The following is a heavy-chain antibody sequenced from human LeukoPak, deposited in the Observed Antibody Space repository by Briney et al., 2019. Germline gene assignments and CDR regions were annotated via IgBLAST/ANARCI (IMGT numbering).Heavy chain of an antibody. CDR2: ISFDGSIE. CDR1: GFTFSSYG. Sequence: TGGSLRLSCAASGFTFSSYGMHWVRQTPGKGLEWVALISFDGSIEYYADSVKGRFTISRDNSKNTLFLQMNSLRPEDTAVYYCAKDSDIAVAGSDDALDVWGQGTMVTVSS. D-gene: IGHD6-19*01. V-gene: IGHV3-30*18. J-gene: IGHJ3*01. CDR3: AKDSDIAVAGSDDALDV.